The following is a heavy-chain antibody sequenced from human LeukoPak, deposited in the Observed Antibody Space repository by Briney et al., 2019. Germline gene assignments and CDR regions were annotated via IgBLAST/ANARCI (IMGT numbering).Heavy chain of an antibody. CDR3: AKNPNQWELYYFDY. D-gene: IGHD1-26*01. Sequence: PGGSLRLSCAASGFTFSSNAMSWVRQAPGKGLGWAQAISGSGGSTYYADCVKGRFTISRDNSKNTLYLQMNSLRAEDTAVYYYAKNPNQWELYYFDYWGQGTLVTVSS. CDR1: GFTFSSNA. V-gene: IGHV3-23*01. CDR2: ISGSGGST. J-gene: IGHJ4*02.